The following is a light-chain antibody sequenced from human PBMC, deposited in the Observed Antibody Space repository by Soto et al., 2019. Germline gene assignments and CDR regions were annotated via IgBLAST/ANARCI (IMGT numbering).Light chain of an antibody. J-gene: IGKJ4*01. V-gene: IGKV3-15*01. CDR2: GAS. Sequence: EIVMTQSPATLSVSPGERATLSCRASQSVSGDLAWYQQKPGQPPRLLIYGASTSATGIPARFTGSGSGTEFSLTIGSLQSEDFAVYYCQQYNSWPPLTFGGVTRVEIK. CDR3: QQYNSWPPLT. CDR1: QSVSGD.